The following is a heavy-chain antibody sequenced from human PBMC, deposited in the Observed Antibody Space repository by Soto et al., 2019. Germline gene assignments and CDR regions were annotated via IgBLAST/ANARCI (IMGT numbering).Heavy chain of an antibody. Sequence: PSETLSLTCAVYGGSFSGYYWRWIRQPPGKGLEWIGEINHSGSTNYNPSLESRVTISVDTSKNQFSLKLSSVTAADTAVYYCARMKDVDIVATITGAYYYYYGMDVWGQGTTVTVSS. V-gene: IGHV4-34*01. CDR1: GGSFSGYY. CDR2: INHSGST. D-gene: IGHD5-12*01. J-gene: IGHJ6*02. CDR3: ARMKDVDIVATITGAYYYYYGMDV.